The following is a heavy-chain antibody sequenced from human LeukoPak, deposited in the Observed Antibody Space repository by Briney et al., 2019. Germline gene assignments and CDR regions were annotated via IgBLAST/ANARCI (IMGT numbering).Heavy chain of an antibody. J-gene: IGHJ4*02. Sequence: PGGSLRLSCTASGLIFSTAGIGWVRQAPGKGLEWVAFISYDGSDEQYADSVKGRFTISRDNAKNTLYLQMNSLTMEDAAFYYCAGDTSYFSSGTSFDYWGQGTLVTVSS. CDR3: AGDTSYFSSGTSFDY. CDR2: ISYDGSDE. V-gene: IGHV3-30*03. D-gene: IGHD3-10*01. CDR1: GLIFSTAG.